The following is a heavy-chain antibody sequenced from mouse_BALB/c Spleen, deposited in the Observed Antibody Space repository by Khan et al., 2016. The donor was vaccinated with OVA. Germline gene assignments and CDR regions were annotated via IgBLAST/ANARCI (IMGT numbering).Heavy chain of an antibody. CDR2: ISNGGGST. Sequence: EVELVESGGGLVQPGGSLKLSCATSGFTFSDYYMYWVRQTPEKRLEWVAYISNGGGSTYYPDTVKGRFTISRDNAKNNMYLQMRRLKAEDTAMYYGARQRYGSMDYWGQGTSVTVSS. CDR1: GFTFSDYY. V-gene: IGHV5-12*02. D-gene: IGHD1-1*01. J-gene: IGHJ4*01. CDR3: ARQRYGSMDY.